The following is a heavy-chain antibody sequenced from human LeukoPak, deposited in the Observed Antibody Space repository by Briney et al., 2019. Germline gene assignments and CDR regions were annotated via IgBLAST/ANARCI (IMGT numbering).Heavy chain of an antibody. J-gene: IGHJ4*02. V-gene: IGHV3-30-3*01. D-gene: IGHD4-11*01. Sequence: GGSLRLSCAASGFTFSSYAMHWVRQAPGKGLEWVAVISYDGSNKYYADSVKGRFTISRDNSKNTLYLQMNSLRAEDTAVYYCARALEGETVTSGEDYWGQGTLVTVSS. CDR1: GFTFSSYA. CDR3: ARALEGETVTSGEDY. CDR2: ISYDGSNK.